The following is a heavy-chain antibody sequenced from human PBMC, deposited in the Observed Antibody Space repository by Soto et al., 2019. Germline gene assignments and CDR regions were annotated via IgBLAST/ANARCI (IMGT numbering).Heavy chain of an antibody. D-gene: IGHD3-22*01. J-gene: IGHJ4*02. Sequence: GGSLRLSCATSGFTFSDHAMHWVRQAPGEGLEWVSGVRGDFVTTPYADSVKGRFTISRDNSKNTLYLQMNSLRAEDTAIYYCARTPGVITVISAFDHWGQGT. CDR1: GFTFSDHA. CDR3: ARTPGVITVISAFDH. V-gene: IGHV3-23*01. CDR2: VRGDFVTT.